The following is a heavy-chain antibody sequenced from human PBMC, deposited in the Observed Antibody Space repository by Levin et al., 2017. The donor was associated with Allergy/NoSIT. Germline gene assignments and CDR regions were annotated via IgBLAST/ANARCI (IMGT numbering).Heavy chain of an antibody. CDR1: GYTFTGYY. J-gene: IGHJ4*02. CDR2: INPNSGGT. Sequence: GESLKISCKASGYTFTGYYMHWVRQAPGQGLEWMGWINPNSGGTNYAQKFQGRVTMTRDTSISTAYMELSRLRSDDTAVYYCARAGGGQLWYFGWWDYWGQGTLVTVSS. V-gene: IGHV1-2*02. D-gene: IGHD5-18*01. CDR3: ARAGGGQLWYFGWWDY.